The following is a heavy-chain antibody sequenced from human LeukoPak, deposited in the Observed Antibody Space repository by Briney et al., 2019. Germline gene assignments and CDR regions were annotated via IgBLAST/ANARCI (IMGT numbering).Heavy chain of an antibody. V-gene: IGHV1-18*01. CDR3: ARDTGFGEFIPHALDY. J-gene: IGHJ4*02. Sequence: ASVKVSCKASGYTFTSYGISWVRQAPGQGLEWMGWISAYNGNTNYAQKLQGRVTMTTDTSTSTAYMELRSLRSDDTAVYYCARDTGFGEFIPHALDYWGQGTLVTVSS. D-gene: IGHD3-10*01. CDR1: GYTFTSYG. CDR2: ISAYNGNT.